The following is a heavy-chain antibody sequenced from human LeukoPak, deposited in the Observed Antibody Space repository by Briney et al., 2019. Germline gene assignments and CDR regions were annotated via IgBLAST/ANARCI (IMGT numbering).Heavy chain of an antibody. V-gene: IGHV1-69*13. CDR2: IIPIFGTA. Sequence: ASVKVSCKASGGTFSSYAISWVRQAPGQGLEWMGGIIPIFGTANYAQKFQGRATITADESTSTAYMELSSLRSEDTAVYYCARDLYSGNYYNGGGGYFDYWGQGTLVTVSS. CDR1: GGTFSSYA. J-gene: IGHJ4*02. CDR3: ARDLYSGNYYNGGGGYFDY. D-gene: IGHD3-10*01.